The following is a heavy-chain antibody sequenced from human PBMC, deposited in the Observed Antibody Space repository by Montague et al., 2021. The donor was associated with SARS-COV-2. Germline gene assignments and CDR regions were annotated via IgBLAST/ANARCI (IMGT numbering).Heavy chain of an antibody. CDR3: ARDSLVASYYYYGVDV. CDR2: IYSSGST. CDR1: GGSISGYY. Sequence: SETLSLTCTVSGGSISGYYWNWIRQPPGKGLEWIGYIYSSGSTNXNPSLKSRVTMSVDTSNNQLSLNLRSVTAADTAVYYCARDSLVASYYYYGVDVWGQGTTVTVAS. J-gene: IGHJ6*02. V-gene: IGHV4-59*13. D-gene: IGHD2-2*01.